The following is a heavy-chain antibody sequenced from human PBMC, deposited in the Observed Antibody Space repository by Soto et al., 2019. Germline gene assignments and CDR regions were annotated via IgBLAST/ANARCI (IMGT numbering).Heavy chain of an antibody. J-gene: IGHJ5*02. D-gene: IGHD4-4*01. Sequence: PGGSLRLSCTASGFTFIDSWMTWFRHAPGKGLEWVARIKPDESEKKYADSVKGRFSISRDNAKNSMYLQMDSLKGEDTAVYYCVRGGSNYASWGQGTLVTVSS. V-gene: IGHV3-7*01. CDR1: GFTFIDSW. CDR2: IKPDESEK. CDR3: VRGGSNYAS.